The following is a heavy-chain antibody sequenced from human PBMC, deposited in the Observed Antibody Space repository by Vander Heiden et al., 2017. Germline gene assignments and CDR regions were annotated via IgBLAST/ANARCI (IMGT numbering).Heavy chain of an antibody. CDR2: IRSKAFPGKT. D-gene: IGHD1-20*01. J-gene: IGHJ4*02. CDR3: SRDDITGGSGVRY. V-gene: IGHV3-49*05. Sequence: EVQLVESGGGLVKPGRSLRLSCSASGFTFGDYAMSWFRQAPGKGLEWVGFIRSKAFPGKTEYAGSAKGRFTISRDNSKSTAYLQMNSLRTEDTAVYYCSRDDITGGSGVRYWGQGTLVTVSS. CDR1: GFTFGDYA.